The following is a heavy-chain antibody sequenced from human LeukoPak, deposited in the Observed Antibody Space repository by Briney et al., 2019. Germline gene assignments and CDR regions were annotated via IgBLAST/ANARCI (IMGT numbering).Heavy chain of an antibody. Sequence: GGSLRLSCAASGFTFSSYSMNWVRQAPGKGLEWVSSVSSSSSYIYYADSVKGRFTISRDNAKNSLYLQMNSLRAEDTAVYYCARRLDVVVPAVPYGMDVWGQGTTVTVSS. J-gene: IGHJ6*02. D-gene: IGHD2-2*01. CDR2: VSSSSSYI. CDR1: GFTFSSYS. CDR3: ARRLDVVVPAVPYGMDV. V-gene: IGHV3-21*01.